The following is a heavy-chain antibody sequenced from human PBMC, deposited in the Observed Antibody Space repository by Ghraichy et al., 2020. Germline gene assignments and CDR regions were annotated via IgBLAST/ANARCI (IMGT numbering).Heavy chain of an antibody. J-gene: IGHJ4*02. V-gene: IGHV4-39*01. Sequence: SETLSLTCTVSGGSISGSTDYWGWIRQPPGKRLEWIGSIFRSGSTYYNPSLKSRVTMSVDTSKNQFSLRLRSVTAADTAVYYWARGRDGYNGESDSWGQGTLVTVSS. D-gene: IGHD5-24*01. CDR1: GGSISGSTDY. CDR2: IFRSGST. CDR3: ARGRDGYNGESDS.